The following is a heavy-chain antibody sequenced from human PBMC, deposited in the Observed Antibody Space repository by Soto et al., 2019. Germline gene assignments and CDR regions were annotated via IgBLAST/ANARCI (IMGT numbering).Heavy chain of an antibody. CDR2: MYYSGST. J-gene: IGHJ4*02. Sequence: QVQLQESGPGLVKPSQTLSLTCTVSGGSISSGGYYWSWIRQHPGKGLEWIGYMYYSGSTYYNPSLKGRVTLPVDTSKNQCSLKLSSVTAADAAVYYCARSGYCSQGVCYTTPLFDYWGQGTLVTVSS. D-gene: IGHD2-8*01. V-gene: IGHV4-31*03. CDR3: ARSGYCSQGVCYTTPLFDY. CDR1: GGSISSGGYY.